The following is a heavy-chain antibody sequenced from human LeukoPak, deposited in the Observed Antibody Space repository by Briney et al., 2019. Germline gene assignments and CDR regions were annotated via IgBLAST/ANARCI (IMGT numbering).Heavy chain of an antibody. CDR1: GFTFSSHA. CDR2: INSDGSST. V-gene: IGHV3-74*01. J-gene: IGHJ4*02. CDR3: ARGLYDRSGYYYENFDY. D-gene: IGHD3-22*01. Sequence: GGSLRLSCAASGFTFSSHAIHWVRQAPGKGLVWVSRINSDGSSTSYADSVKGRFTISRDNAKNTLYLQMNSLRAEDTAVYYCARGLYDRSGYYYENFDYWGQGTLVTVSS.